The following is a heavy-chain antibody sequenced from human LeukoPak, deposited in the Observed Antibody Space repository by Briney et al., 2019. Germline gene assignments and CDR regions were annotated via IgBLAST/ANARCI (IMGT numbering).Heavy chain of an antibody. D-gene: IGHD3-16*02. J-gene: IGHJ4*02. CDR1: GFTFSSYA. CDR3: AKSITFGGVIVSSMGYFDY. V-gene: IGHV3-23*01. CDR2: ISGSGGST. Sequence: GGSLRLSCAASGFTFSSYAMSWVRQAPGKGLEWVSAISGSGGSTYYADSVKGRFTISRDNSKNTLYLQMNSLRAGDTAVYYCAKSITFGGVIVSSMGYFDYWGQGTLVTVSS.